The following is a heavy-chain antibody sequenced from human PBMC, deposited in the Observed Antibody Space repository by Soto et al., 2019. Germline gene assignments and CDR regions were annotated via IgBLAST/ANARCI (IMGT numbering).Heavy chain of an antibody. CDR2: ISYDGSNK. Sequence: QVQLVESGGGVVQPGRSLRLSCAASGFTFSSYGMHWVRQAPGKGLEWVAVISYDGSNKYYADSVKGRFTISRDNSKNTLYLQMNSLRAEDTAVYYCAKDRGGTTENSCDYLGQGTLVTVSS. V-gene: IGHV3-30*18. CDR1: GFTFSSYG. CDR3: AKDRGGTTENSCDY. D-gene: IGHD4-17*01. J-gene: IGHJ4*02.